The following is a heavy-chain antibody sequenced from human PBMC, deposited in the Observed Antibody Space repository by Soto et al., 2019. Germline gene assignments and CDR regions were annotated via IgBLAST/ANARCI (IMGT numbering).Heavy chain of an antibody. CDR2: ISTGNGNT. Sequence: ASVKVSCKASGYTFTDYARHWVRQAPGQRLEWMGWISTGNGNTKYSQKFQGRVTITRETSATTAYMELSSLRSEDTAVYYCAKGSQMWTPDYLGQRTLVAVSS. J-gene: IGHJ4*02. D-gene: IGHD2-21*01. CDR3: AKGSQMWTPDY. V-gene: IGHV1-3*04. CDR1: GYTFTDYA.